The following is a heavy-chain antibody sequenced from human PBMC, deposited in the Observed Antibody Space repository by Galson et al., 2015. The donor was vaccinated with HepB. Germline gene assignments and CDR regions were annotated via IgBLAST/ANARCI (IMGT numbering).Heavy chain of an antibody. CDR2: INPNSGGT. D-gene: IGHD2-15*01. CDR1: GYTFTGYY. V-gene: IGHV1-2*05. CDR3: ARGFLNCSGGSCYSGGMDV. Sequence: SCKASGYTFTGYYMHWVRQAPGQGLEWMGRINPNSGGTNYAQKFQGRVTMTRDTSISTAYMELSRLRSDDTVVYYCARGFLNCSGGSCYSGGMDVWGQGTTVTVSS. J-gene: IGHJ6*02.